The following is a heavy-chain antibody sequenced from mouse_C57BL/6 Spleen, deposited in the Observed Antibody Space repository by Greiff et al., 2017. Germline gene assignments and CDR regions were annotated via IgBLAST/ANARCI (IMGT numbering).Heavy chain of an antibody. CDR1: GFSLTSYG. CDR2: IWSGGST. Sequence: VKLEESGPGLVQPSQSLSITCTVSGFSLTSYGVHWVRQSPGKGLEWLGVIWSGGSTDYNAAFISRLSISKDNSKSQVFFKMNSLQADDTAIYYCVRKSNYDYDGFAYWGQGTLVTVSA. V-gene: IGHV2-2*01. CDR3: VRKSNYDYDGFAY. J-gene: IGHJ3*01. D-gene: IGHD2-4*01.